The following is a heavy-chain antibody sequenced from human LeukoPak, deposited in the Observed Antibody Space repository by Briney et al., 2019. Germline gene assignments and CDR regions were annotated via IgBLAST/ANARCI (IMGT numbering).Heavy chain of an antibody. J-gene: IGHJ4*02. CDR3: AKSYSGTYYGEDDY. CDR2: ISSSGSTI. CDR1: GFTFSDYY. Sequence: GGSLRLSCAASGFTFSDYYMSWIRQAPGKGLEWVSYISSSGSTIYYADSVKGRFTISRDNSKNTPYLQMNSLRAEDTAVYYCAKSYSGTYYGEDDYWGQGTLVTVSS. V-gene: IGHV3-11*01. D-gene: IGHD1-26*01.